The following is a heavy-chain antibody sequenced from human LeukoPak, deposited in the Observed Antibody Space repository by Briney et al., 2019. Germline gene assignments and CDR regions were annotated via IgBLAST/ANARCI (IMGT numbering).Heavy chain of an antibody. D-gene: IGHD3-10*01. CDR3: ARVRLWFGELIRYYGMDV. V-gene: IGHV3-7*01. CDR2: IKQDGSEK. J-gene: IGHJ6*02. Sequence: PGGSLRLSCAASGFKFSDHYIAWVRQAPGKGLEWVANIKQDGSEKYYVDSVKGRFTISRDNAKNSLYLQMNSLRAEDTAVYYCARVRLWFGELIRYYGMDVWGQGTTVTVSS. CDR1: GFKFSDHY.